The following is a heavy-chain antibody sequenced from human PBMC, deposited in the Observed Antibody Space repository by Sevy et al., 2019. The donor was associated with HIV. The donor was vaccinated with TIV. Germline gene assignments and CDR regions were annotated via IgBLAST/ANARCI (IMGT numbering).Heavy chain of an antibody. CDR1: GGSISSGDYY. Sequence: SLTCTVSGGSISSGDYYWSWIRQPPGKGLEWIGYTYYSGSTYYNPSLKSRVTISVDTSKNQFSLKLSSVTAADTAVYYCARVKATYYYDSSGYLDYWGQGTLVTVSS. CDR2: TYYSGST. CDR3: ARVKATYYYDSSGYLDY. V-gene: IGHV4-30-4*01. J-gene: IGHJ4*02. D-gene: IGHD3-22*01.